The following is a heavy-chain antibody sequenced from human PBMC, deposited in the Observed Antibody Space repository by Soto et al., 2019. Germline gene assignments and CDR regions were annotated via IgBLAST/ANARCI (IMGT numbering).Heavy chain of an antibody. V-gene: IGHV3-30-3*01. D-gene: IGHD2-2*01. CDR1: GFTFSSYA. Sequence: GGSLRLSCATSGFTFSSYAMYWVRQAPGKGLEWVAVISSDGSNKSYADSVKGRFTIRRDNSKNTLYLQMNSLRAEDTPVYYCARGTSSLTRFDYWGQGTLVTVSS. CDR3: ARGTSSLTRFDY. CDR2: ISSDGSNK. J-gene: IGHJ4*02.